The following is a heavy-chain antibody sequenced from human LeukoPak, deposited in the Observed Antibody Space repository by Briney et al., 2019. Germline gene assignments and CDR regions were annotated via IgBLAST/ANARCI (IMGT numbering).Heavy chain of an antibody. CDR3: ARFRVGDYVWGSYRYEVGAFDI. J-gene: IGHJ3*02. D-gene: IGHD3-16*02. Sequence: SETLSLTCTVSGGSISSSSYYWGWIRQPPGKGLEWIWSIYYSGSTYYNPSLKSRVTISVDTSKNQFSLKLSSVTAADTAVYYCARFRVGDYVWGSYRYEVGAFDIWGQGTMVTVSS. CDR1: GGSISSSSYY. V-gene: IGHV4-39*01. CDR2: IYYSGST.